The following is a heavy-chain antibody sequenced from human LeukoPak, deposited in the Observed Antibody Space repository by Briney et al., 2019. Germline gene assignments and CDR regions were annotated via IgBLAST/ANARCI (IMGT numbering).Heavy chain of an antibody. J-gene: IGHJ6*03. D-gene: IGHD2-2*01. CDR3: AKYCSSTSCYPDYYYYMDV. Sequence: SETLSLTCTVSGGSISSSSYYWGWIRQPPGKGLEWIGSIYYSGSTYYNPSLKSRVTISVDTSKNQFSLKLSSVTAADTAVYYCAKYCSSTSCYPDYYYYMDVWGKGTAVTISS. V-gene: IGHV4-39*01. CDR2: IYYSGST. CDR1: GGSISSSSYY.